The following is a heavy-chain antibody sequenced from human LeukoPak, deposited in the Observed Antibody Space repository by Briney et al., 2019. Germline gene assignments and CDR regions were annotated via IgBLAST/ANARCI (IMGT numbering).Heavy chain of an antibody. D-gene: IGHD6-13*01. Sequence: ASVKVSCKASGYTFTSYDINWVRQATGQGLEWMGWMNPNSGNTGYAQKFQGRVTMTRNTSINTAYMELSSLRSEDTAVYYCAREAYGSSWTYYYYYMDVWGKGTTVTVSS. J-gene: IGHJ6*03. CDR3: AREAYGSSWTYYYYYMDV. V-gene: IGHV1-8*01. CDR1: GYTFTSYD. CDR2: MNPNSGNT.